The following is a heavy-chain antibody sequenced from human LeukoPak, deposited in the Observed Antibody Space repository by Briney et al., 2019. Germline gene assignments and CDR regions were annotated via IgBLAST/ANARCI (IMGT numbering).Heavy chain of an antibody. D-gene: IGHD6-19*01. CDR2: ISDSSSTI. Sequence: GGSLRLSCAASGFTFSSYSMNWVRQAPGKGLEWVSYISDSSSTIYYADSVKGRFTISRDNAKNSLYLQMNSLRAEDTAVYYCAREGAVAGPFDYWGQGTLVTVSS. V-gene: IGHV3-48*01. CDR3: AREGAVAGPFDY. CDR1: GFTFSSYS. J-gene: IGHJ4*02.